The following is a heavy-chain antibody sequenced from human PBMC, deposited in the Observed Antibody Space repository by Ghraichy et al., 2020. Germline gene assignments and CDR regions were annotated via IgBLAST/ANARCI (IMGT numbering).Heavy chain of an antibody. Sequence: SQTLSLTCIISGDSVSNNTGGWSWIRQSPSRGLEWLGRTYYRSKWYNDYALFVKSRITINPDTSQNQFTLQLTSVTPEDTAVYFCAREKRIATLWIHNWFDPWGQGTLVTVSS. V-gene: IGHV6-1*01. CDR3: AREKRIATLWIHNWFDP. D-gene: IGHD5-18*01. J-gene: IGHJ5*02. CDR2: TYYRSKWYN. CDR1: GDSVSNNTGG.